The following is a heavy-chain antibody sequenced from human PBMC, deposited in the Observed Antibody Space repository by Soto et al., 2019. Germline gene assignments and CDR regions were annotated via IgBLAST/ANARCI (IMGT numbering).Heavy chain of an antibody. CDR2: IRSKAYGGTT. J-gene: IGHJ6*02. Sequence: GGSLRLSCTASGFTFGYYAMSWVRQSPGKGLEWVGFIRSKAYGGTTEYAASVKGRFTISRDDSKSIAYLQMNSLKTEDTAVYYCTRDVAAVAGTTYYYYYGMDVWGQGTTVTVSS. V-gene: IGHV3-49*04. CDR3: TRDVAAVAGTTYYYYYGMDV. CDR1: GFTFGYYA. D-gene: IGHD6-19*01.